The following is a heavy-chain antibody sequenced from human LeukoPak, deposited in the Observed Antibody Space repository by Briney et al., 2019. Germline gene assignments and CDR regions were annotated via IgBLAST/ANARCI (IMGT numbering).Heavy chain of an antibody. V-gene: IGHV4-4*07. J-gene: IGHJ6*03. CDR3: ARGMGLATSDTKVNYYYYMDV. D-gene: IGHD6-13*01. Sequence: SETLSLTCTVSGGSISNYCWSWIRQPAGKGLEWIGRIFTSGRTNYNPSLKSRVTMSVDTSKNQFSLKLSSVTAADTAVYYCARGMGLATSDTKVNYYYYMDVWGKGTTVTISS. CDR1: GGSISNYC. CDR2: IFTSGRT.